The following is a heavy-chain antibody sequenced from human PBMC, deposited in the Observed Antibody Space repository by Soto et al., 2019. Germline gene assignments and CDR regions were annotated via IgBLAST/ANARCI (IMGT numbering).Heavy chain of an antibody. CDR1: GGSFSGYY. V-gene: IGHV4-34*01. D-gene: IGHD3-3*01. J-gene: IGHJ6*02. CDR2: INHSGST. Sequence: SETLSLTCAVYGGSFSGYYWSWIRQPPGKGLEWIGEINHSGSTYYNPSLKGRVTRSVDTSKNQFSPKLSSGTAADTAVYYCARLTPSGDDFWTEYYGMDVWGQGTTVTVSS. CDR3: ARLTPSGDDFWTEYYGMDV.